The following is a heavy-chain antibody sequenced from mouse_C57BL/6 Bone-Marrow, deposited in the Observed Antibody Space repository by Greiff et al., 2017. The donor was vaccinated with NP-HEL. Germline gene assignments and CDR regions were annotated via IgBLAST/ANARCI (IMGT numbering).Heavy chain of an antibody. J-gene: IGHJ2*01. D-gene: IGHD1-1*01. V-gene: IGHV1-62-2*01. CDR3: ARGLYYYGSSFDY. Sequence: QVQLQQSGAELVKPGASVKLSCKASGYTFTEYTIHWVKQRSGQGLEWIVWFSPGRVSLKYNENFKDKATLTADKSSSTVYMELSRLTSEDSAVYFCARGLYYYGSSFDYWGQGTTLTVSS. CDR2: FSPGRVSL. CDR1: GYTFTEYT.